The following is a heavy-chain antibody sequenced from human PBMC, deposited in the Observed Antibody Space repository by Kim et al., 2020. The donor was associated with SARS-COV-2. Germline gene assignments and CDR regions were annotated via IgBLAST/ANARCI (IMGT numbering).Heavy chain of an antibody. D-gene: IGHD3-10*01. Sequence: ASVKVSCKASGYTFTSYDINWVRQAPGQGLEWMGWMNPNSGNTGYAQKFQGRVTMTRNTSISTAYMELSSLRSEDTAVYYCARAKLVQGVFYYYYYMDVGGKGTTDTVSS. CDR3: ARAKLVQGVFYYYYYMDV. CDR2: MNPNSGNT. CDR1: GYTFTSYD. J-gene: IGHJ6*03. V-gene: IGHV1-8*01.